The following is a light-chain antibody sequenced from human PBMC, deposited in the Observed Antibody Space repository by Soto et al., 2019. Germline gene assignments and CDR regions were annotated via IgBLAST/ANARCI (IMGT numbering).Light chain of an antibody. CDR3: NSYTSSSTLV. J-gene: IGLJ1*01. Sequence: QSALTQPASVSGSPGQSITISCTGSSSDVGAYNYVSWYQQRPGKAPKVMIYEVSNRPSGVSNRFSGSKSGNTASLTISGLQAEDEADYYCNSYTSSSTLVFGTGTKVTVL. CDR2: EVS. CDR1: SSDVGAYNY. V-gene: IGLV2-14*01.